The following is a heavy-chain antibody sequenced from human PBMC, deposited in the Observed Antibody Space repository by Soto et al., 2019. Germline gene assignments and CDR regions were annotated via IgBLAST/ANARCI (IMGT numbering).Heavy chain of an antibody. Sequence: SVNVSCKAPGGTFSSYAISWVRQAPGQGLEWMGGIIPIFGTANYAQKFQGRVTITADKSTSTAYMELSSLRSEDTAVYYCARAIFPYDYVWGSYRYDFGFDPWGQGTLVTVSS. CDR3: ARAIFPYDYVWGSYRYDFGFDP. J-gene: IGHJ5*02. V-gene: IGHV1-69*06. CDR2: IIPIFGTA. D-gene: IGHD3-16*02. CDR1: GGTFSSYA.